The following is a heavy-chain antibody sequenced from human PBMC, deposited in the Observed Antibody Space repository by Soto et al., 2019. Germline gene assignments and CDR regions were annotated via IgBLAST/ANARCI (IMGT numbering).Heavy chain of an antibody. CDR3: ARFTVIIRLVAFDI. V-gene: IGHV3-30-3*01. Sequence: QVQLVESGGGVVQPGRSLRLSCAASGFTFSNYAMHWVRKAPGKGLEWVAVISYGGSNKYYADSVKGRFTISRDNSKNTLYLQMNGLRAEDTVVYYCARFTVIIRLVAFDIWGQGTMVTVSS. D-gene: IGHD4-17*01. J-gene: IGHJ3*02. CDR1: GFTFSNYA. CDR2: ISYGGSNK.